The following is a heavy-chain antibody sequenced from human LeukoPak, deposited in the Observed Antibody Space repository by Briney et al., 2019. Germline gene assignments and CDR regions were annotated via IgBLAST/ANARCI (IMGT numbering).Heavy chain of an antibody. CDR1: GFTFSSYA. CDR2: ISGSGDST. V-gene: IGHV3-23*01. Sequence: RSGGSLRLSCTASGFTFSSYAMDWVRQAPGKGLDWIAVISGSGDSTHYADSVKGRFTISRDNSRNTVYLQMNSLRAEDTAIYFCARDEYKADAYWGRGTLVTVSS. CDR3: ARDEYKADAY. D-gene: IGHD6-6*01. J-gene: IGHJ4*02.